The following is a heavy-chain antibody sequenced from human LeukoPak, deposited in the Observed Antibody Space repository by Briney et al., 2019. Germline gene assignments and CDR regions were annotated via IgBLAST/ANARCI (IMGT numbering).Heavy chain of an antibody. CDR2: IIPIFGTA. CDR3: ARDQRATYYYDSSGYYYDY. CDR1: GGTFSSYA. V-gene: IGHV1-69*05. J-gene: IGHJ4*02. Sequence: SVKVSCKASGGTFSSYAISWVRQAPGQGLEWMGRIIPIFGTANYAQKFQGRVTITTDESTSTAYMELSSLRSEDTAVYYCARDQRATYYYDSSGYYYDYWGQGTLVTVSS. D-gene: IGHD3-22*01.